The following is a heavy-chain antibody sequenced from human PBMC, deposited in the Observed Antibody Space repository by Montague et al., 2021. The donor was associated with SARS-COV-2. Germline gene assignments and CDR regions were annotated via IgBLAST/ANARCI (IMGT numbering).Heavy chain of an antibody. D-gene: IGHD3-16*01. CDR2: ISNTKST. Sequence: SETLSLTCTVSSGSISNYYWSWIRQPPGKGLEWIGFISNTKSTNYNHSLESRVSISIDTSKRQFSLRVRSVTASDTAVYYYAWSVQFAYGLDVWGLGTTVTISS. V-gene: IGHV4-59*08. CDR1: SGSISNYY. J-gene: IGHJ6*02. CDR3: AWSVQFAYGLDV.